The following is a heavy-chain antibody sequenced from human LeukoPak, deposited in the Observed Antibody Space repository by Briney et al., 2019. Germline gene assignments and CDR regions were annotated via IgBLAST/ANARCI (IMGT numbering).Heavy chain of an antibody. Sequence: SETLSLTCAVYGGSFSGCYWSWIRQPPGKGLEWIGEINHSGSTNYNPSLKSRVTISVDTSKNQFSLKLSSVTAADTAVYYCARANGDYTLDAFDIWGQGTMVTVSS. V-gene: IGHV4-34*01. D-gene: IGHD4-17*01. J-gene: IGHJ3*02. CDR1: GGSFSGCY. CDR2: INHSGST. CDR3: ARANGDYTLDAFDI.